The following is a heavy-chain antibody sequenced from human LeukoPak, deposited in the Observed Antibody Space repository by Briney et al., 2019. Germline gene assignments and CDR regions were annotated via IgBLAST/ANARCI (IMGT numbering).Heavy chain of an antibody. CDR2: IYSSGST. CDR1: GGSIGRSSYY. J-gene: IGHJ4*02. CDR3: ARIDYYGSGSYYRIDY. D-gene: IGHD3-10*01. Sequence: PSETLSLTCTVSGGSIGRSSYYWGWIRQPPGKGLEWIGTIYSSGSTFYNTSLKSRVTISVDTSKNQFSLKLNSVTAADTAVYYCARIDYYGSGSYYRIDYWGQGTLVTVSS. V-gene: IGHV4-39*01.